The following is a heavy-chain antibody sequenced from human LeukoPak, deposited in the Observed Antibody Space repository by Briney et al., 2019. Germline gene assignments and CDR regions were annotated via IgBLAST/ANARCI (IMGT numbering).Heavy chain of an antibody. CDR3: ARLLMVRGNY. D-gene: IGHD3-10*01. Sequence: PSETLSLTCAVYGGSFSGYYWSWIRQPPGKGLEWIGEINHSGSTNYNPSLKSRVTISVDTSKNQFSLKLSSVTAADTAVYYCARLLMVRGNYWGQGTLVTVSS. V-gene: IGHV4-34*01. J-gene: IGHJ4*02. CDR1: GGSFSGYY. CDR2: INHSGST.